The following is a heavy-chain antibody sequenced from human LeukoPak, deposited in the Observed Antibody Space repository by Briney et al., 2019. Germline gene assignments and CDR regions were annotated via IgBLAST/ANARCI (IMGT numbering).Heavy chain of an antibody. CDR1: GFTLSSYA. V-gene: IGHV3-23*01. Sequence: GGSLRLSCAASGFTLSSYAMRWVRQAPGKGLEWVSAISGSGGSTYYADSVKGRFTISRDNSKNSVYLQMNSLRADDTAVYYCARAQYYLDSWGQGILVTVSS. J-gene: IGHJ4*02. CDR3: ARAQYYLDS. CDR2: ISGSGGST.